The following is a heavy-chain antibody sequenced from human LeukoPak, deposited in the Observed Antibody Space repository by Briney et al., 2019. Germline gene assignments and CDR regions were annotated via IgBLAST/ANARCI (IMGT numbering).Heavy chain of an antibody. CDR1: NVSISSGRYY. CDR2: IYYSGST. Sequence: SETLSLTCTVSNVSISSGRYYWGCIRQPPGKGLEWIGSIYYSGSTYYNPSLKSRVTISVDTSKNQFSLKVTSVTAADTAVYYCARVGRYYDALTGYATGGSPFDYWGQGTPVTVSS. D-gene: IGHD3-9*01. CDR3: ARVGRYYDALTGYATGGSPFDY. V-gene: IGHV4-39*07. J-gene: IGHJ4*02.